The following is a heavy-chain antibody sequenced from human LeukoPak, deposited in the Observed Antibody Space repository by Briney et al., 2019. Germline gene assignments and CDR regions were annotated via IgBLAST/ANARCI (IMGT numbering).Heavy chain of an antibody. Sequence: SETLSLTCTVSGGSISSYYWSWIRQPAGKGLEWIGRIYTSGSTNYNPSLKSRVTMSVDTSKNQFSLKLSSVTAADTAVYYCARDSEYYYGSGSRSYYYYYMDVWGKGTTVTVSS. CDR3: ARDSEYYYGSGSRSYYYYYMDV. CDR2: IYTSGST. D-gene: IGHD3-10*01. CDR1: GGSISSYY. J-gene: IGHJ6*03. V-gene: IGHV4-4*07.